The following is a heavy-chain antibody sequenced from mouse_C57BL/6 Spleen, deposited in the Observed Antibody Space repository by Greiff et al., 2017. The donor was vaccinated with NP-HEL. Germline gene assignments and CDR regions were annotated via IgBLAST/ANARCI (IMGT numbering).Heavy chain of an antibody. J-gene: IGHJ1*03. Sequence: QVQLQQSGPELVKPGASVKISCKASGYAFSSSWMNWVKQRPGKGLEWIGRIYPGDGDTNYNGKFKGKATLTADKSSSTAYMQLSSLTSEDSAVYFCARGGYGSSRGYWYFDVWGTGTTVTVSS. V-gene: IGHV1-82*01. CDR2: IYPGDGDT. CDR3: ARGGYGSSRGYWYFDV. D-gene: IGHD1-1*01. CDR1: GYAFSSSW.